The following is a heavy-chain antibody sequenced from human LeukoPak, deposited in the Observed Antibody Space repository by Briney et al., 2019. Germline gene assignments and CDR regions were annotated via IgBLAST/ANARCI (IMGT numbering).Heavy chain of an antibody. J-gene: IGHJ3*02. CDR1: GYTFTSYY. D-gene: IGHD3-22*01. CDR2: INPSGGST. Sequence: ASVKVSCKASGYTFTSYYMHWVRQAPGQGLEWMGIINPSGGSTSYAQKFQGRVTMTRDTSTSTAYMELSSLRSEDTAVYYCARGLVPAYYDSTAQGGAFDIWGQGTMVTVSS. CDR3: ARGLVPAYYDSTAQGGAFDI. V-gene: IGHV1-46*01.